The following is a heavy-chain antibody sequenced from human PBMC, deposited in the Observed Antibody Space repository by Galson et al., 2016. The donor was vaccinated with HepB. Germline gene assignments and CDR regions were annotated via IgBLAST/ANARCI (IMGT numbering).Heavy chain of an antibody. V-gene: IGHV4-34*01. CDR1: GGSFNANY. J-gene: IGHJ5*02. CDR2: INYAGST. D-gene: IGHD2-15*01. CDR3: ARVVVAATNWFDP. Sequence: SETLSLTCGVYGGSFNANYWTWIRQPPGKGLEWIGEINYAGSTKYNPSLKSRVTISVDTSKNQFSLNLTSMTAADTAVYYCARVVVAATNWFDPWGQGTPVTVSS.